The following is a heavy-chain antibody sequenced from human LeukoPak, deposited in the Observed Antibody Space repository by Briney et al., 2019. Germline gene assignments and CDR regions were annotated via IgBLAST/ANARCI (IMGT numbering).Heavy chain of an antibody. CDR2: INPSGGST. Sequence: ASVKVSCKASGYTFTSYYMHWVRQAPGQGLEWMGIINPSGGSTSYAQKFQGRVTMTRDTSTSTVYMELSSLRSEDTAVYYCARDLRIAAAGKGLNYRGQGTLVTVSS. CDR1: GYTFTSYY. V-gene: IGHV1-46*03. J-gene: IGHJ4*02. D-gene: IGHD6-13*01. CDR3: ARDLRIAAAGKGLNY.